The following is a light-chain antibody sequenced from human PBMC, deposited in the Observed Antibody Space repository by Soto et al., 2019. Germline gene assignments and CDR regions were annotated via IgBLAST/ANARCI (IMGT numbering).Light chain of an antibody. CDR3: SSYAGSNNLYV. CDR2: EVS. V-gene: IGLV2-8*01. Sequence: SALTQPPYASGSPGQSVTISCTGTSSDVGGYNYVSWYQQHPGKAPKLMIYEVSKRPSGVPDRFSGSKSGNTASLTVSGLQAEDEADYYCSSYAGSNNLYVFGTGTKVTVL. J-gene: IGLJ1*01. CDR1: SSDVGGYNY.